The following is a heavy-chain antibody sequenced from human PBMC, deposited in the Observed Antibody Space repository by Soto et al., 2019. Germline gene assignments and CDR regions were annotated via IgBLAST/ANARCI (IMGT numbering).Heavy chain of an antibody. J-gene: IGHJ3*02. CDR3: AKDPNGDYIGAFDS. CDR2: ITVAGDGK. Sequence: ELQLLESGGTLVQPGGSLRISCAASAFTFRNYAMTWVRQTPGKGLEWVSSITVAGDGKFYADSVKGRFTISRDNSKNTLYLQMDSLRVADTAIYYCAKDPNGDYIGAFDSWGQGTMVTVSS. CDR1: AFTFRNYA. V-gene: IGHV3-23*01. D-gene: IGHD2-8*01.